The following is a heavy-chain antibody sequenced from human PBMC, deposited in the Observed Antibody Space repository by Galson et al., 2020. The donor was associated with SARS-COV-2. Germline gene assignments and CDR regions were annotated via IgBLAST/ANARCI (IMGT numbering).Heavy chain of an antibody. J-gene: IGHJ6*02. CDR1: GFTFSGSA. CDR2: IRSKANSYAT. Sequence: GESLKISCAASGFTFSGSAMHWVRQASGKGLEWVGRIRSKANSYATAYAASVKGRFTISRDDSKNTAYLQMNSLKTEDTAVYYCTRLGNDSSGYYYGFYYYYGMDVWGQGTTVTVSS. CDR3: TRLGNDSSGYYYGFYYYYGMDV. D-gene: IGHD3-22*01. V-gene: IGHV3-73*01.